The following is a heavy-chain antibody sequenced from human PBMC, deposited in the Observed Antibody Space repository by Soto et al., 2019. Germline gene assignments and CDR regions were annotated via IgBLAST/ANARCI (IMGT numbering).Heavy chain of an antibody. CDR1: GGSISSGDYY. Sequence: TLSLTCTVSGGSISSGDYYWSWIRQPPGKGLEWIGYIYYSGSPYYNPSLKSRVTISVDTSKNQFSLKLSSVTAADTAVYYCARGLRPYGMDVWGQGTTVTVSS. J-gene: IGHJ6*02. CDR3: ARGLRPYGMDV. CDR2: IYYSGSP. D-gene: IGHD4-17*01. V-gene: IGHV4-30-4*01.